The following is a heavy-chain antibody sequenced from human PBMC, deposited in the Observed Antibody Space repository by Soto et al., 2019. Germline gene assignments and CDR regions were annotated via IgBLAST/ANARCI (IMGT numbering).Heavy chain of an antibody. CDR2: VTPYKADT. J-gene: IGHJ4*02. CDR1: GYTLTNYG. CDR3: AGSDVYCTNGVCVDY. Sequence: SVKGYCKASGYTLTNYGVTCVRQAPGQGLEWLGRVTPYKADTNSAQNLQGRVTMATDTSTNTAYLELRSLRSDDTAVYYCAGSDVYCTNGVCVDYWGQGTLVTVSS. V-gene: IGHV1-18*04. D-gene: IGHD2-8*01.